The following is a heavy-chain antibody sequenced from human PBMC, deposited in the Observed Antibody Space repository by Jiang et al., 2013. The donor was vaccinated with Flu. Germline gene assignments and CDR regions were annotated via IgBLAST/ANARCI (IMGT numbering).Heavy chain of an antibody. D-gene: IGHD2-2*02. J-gene: IGHJ4*02. CDR3: ASSQYQLLYHDY. V-gene: IGHV3-11*01. CDR2: ISSSGSTI. Sequence: PGKGLEWVSYISSSGSTIYYADSVKGRFTISRDNAKNSLYLQMNSLRAEDTAVYYCASSQYQLLYHDYWGQGTLVTVSS.